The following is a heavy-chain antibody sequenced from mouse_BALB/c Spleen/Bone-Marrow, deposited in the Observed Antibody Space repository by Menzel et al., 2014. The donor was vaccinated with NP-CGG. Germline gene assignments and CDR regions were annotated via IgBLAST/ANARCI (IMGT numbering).Heavy chain of an antibody. J-gene: IGHJ4*01. CDR1: GYTFTSYV. CDR2: INPYNDGT. Sequence: QLQESGPELVKPGASVKMSCKASGYTFTSYVLHWVKQKPGQGLEWIGYINPYNDGTKSNEKFKGKATLTSDKSSSTAYMELSGLTSEDSAVYYCAREDGYYGMDYWGQGTSVTVSS. CDR3: AREDGYYGMDY. V-gene: IGHV1-14*01. D-gene: IGHD2-3*01.